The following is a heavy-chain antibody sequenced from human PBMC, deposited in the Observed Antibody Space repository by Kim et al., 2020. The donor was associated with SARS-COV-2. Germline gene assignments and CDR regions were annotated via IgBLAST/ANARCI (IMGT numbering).Heavy chain of an antibody. CDR1: GFTVSSNY. CDR2: IYSGGST. J-gene: IGHJ4*02. D-gene: IGHD6-13*01. Sequence: GGSLRLSCAASGFTVSSNYMSWVRQAPGKGLEWVSVIYSGGSTYYADSVKGRFTISRDNSKNTLYLQMNSLRAEDTAVYYCAAAAGTITKRYFDYWCQGTLVTVSS. V-gene: IGHV3-53*01. CDR3: AAAAGTITKRYFDY.